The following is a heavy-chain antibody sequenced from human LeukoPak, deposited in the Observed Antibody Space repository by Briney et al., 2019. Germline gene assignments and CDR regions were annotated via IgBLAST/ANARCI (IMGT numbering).Heavy chain of an antibody. D-gene: IGHD1-26*01. CDR2: INPNSGNT. CDR3: ARDSGSSKPY. Sequence: GASVNVSCKASGYTFTGYYLHWVRQAPGQGLEWVGWINPNSGNTNYAQKLQGRVTMTTDTSTSTAYMELRSLRSDDTAVYYCARDSGSSKPYWGQGTLVTVSS. J-gene: IGHJ4*02. CDR1: GYTFTGYY. V-gene: IGHV1-18*04.